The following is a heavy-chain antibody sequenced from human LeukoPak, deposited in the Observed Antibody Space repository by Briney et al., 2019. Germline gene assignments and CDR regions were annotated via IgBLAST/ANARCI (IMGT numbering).Heavy chain of an antibody. Sequence: PSETLSLTCTVSGDSISSSNCYWGWIRQPPGKGLEWIGSIYFSGGTYYNASLKSRVTISVDTSKNQFSLKLSSVTAADTAVYYCARGGSNYDSSGYDNWGQGTLVTVSS. CDR3: ARGGSNYDSSGYDN. J-gene: IGHJ4*02. V-gene: IGHV4-39*07. D-gene: IGHD3-22*01. CDR2: IYFSGGT. CDR1: GDSISSSNCY.